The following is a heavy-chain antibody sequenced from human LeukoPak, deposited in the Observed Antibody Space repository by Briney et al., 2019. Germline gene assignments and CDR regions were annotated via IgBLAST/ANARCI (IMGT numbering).Heavy chain of an antibody. J-gene: IGHJ5*02. CDR1: GYTFTGYY. V-gene: IGHV1-2*02. CDR3: ARGLGYGSGIVGYGFDP. D-gene: IGHD3-10*01. CDR2: INPNSGGT. Sequence: ASVKVSCKASGYTFTGYYMRWVRQAPGQGLEWMGWINPNSGGTNYAQKFQGRVTMTRDTSISTAYMELSRLRSDDTAVYYCARGLGYGSGIVGYGFDPWGQGTLVTVSS.